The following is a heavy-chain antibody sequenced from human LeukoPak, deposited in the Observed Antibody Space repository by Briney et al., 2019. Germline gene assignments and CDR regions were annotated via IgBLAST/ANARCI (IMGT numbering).Heavy chain of an antibody. V-gene: IGHV3-53*01. Sequence: GGSLRLSCAASGFTVSSNYMSWVRQAPGKGLEWVSVIYSGGSTYYADSVKGRFTNSRDNSKNTLYLQMNSLRAEDTAVYYCARDGTVTGFFDYWGQGTLVTVSS. D-gene: IGHD3-9*01. J-gene: IGHJ4*02. CDR1: GFTVSSNY. CDR3: ARDGTVTGFFDY. CDR2: IYSGGST.